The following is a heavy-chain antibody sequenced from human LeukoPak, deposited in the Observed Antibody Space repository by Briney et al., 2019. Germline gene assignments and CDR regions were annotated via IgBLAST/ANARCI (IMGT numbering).Heavy chain of an antibody. V-gene: IGHV4-4*07. CDR1: GVSISSYY. CDR2: IYTSGST. J-gene: IGHJ3*02. Sequence: SETLSLTCTVSGVSISSYYWSGIRQPAGKGLEWMGRIYTSGSTNYNPPLKSRFPMSVDTSKNQFSLKLSSVTAADTAVYYCARHDSSGHYNAFDIWGQGTMVTVSS. D-gene: IGHD3-22*01. CDR3: ARHDSSGHYNAFDI.